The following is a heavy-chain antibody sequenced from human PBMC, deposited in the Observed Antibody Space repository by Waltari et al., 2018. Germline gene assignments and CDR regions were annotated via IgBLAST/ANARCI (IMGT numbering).Heavy chain of an antibody. CDR3: GSDKGLGYYYYMDV. CDR2: IYYSGST. Sequence: QLQLQESGPGLVKPSETLSLTCPVSGGSISSSSYYWGWIRQPPGKGLEWLGSIYYSGSTYYNPSVTSRGTISLDTSKNQFSLKLSSVTAGDTAVYYCGSDKGLGYYYYMDVWGKGTTVTVSS. D-gene: IGHD6-19*01. CDR1: GGSISSSSYY. V-gene: IGHV4-39*01. J-gene: IGHJ6*03.